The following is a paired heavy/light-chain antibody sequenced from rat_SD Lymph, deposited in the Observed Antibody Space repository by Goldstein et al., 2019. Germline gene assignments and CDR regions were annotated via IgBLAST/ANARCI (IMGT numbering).Heavy chain of an antibody. V-gene: IGHV1-43*01. CDR2: INTGSGGT. CDR1: GYTFTSYY. CDR3: ARSGRAQRTFDY. J-gene: IGHJ2*01. Sequence: QVQLQQSGAELAKPGSSVKISCKASGYTFTSYYISWIKQTTGQGLEYIGYINTGSGGTNYNEKFKGKATLTVDKSSSTAFMQLSSLTPDDSAVYYCARSGRAQRTFDYWGQGVMVTVSS. D-gene: IGHD1-11*01.
Light chain of an antibody. CDR2: WAS. CDR3: QQYYNFPFT. V-gene: IGKV8S4*01. J-gene: IGKJ4*01. Sequence: DIVMTQTPSSQAVSAGEKVTMSCKSSQSLLYNENKKNYLAWYQQKPGQSPKLLIYWASTRESGVPDRFIGSGSGTDFTLTISSVQAEDLAVYYCQQYYNFPFTFGSGTKLEIK. CDR1: QSLLYNENKKNY.